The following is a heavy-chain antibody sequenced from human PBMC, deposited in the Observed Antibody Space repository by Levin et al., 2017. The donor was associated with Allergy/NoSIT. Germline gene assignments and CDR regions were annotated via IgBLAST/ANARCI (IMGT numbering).Heavy chain of an antibody. V-gene: IGHV3-33*01. Sequence: GGSLRLSCAASGFTFSSYGMHWVRQAPGKGLEWVAVIWYDGSNKYYADSEKGRFTISRDNSKNTLYLQMNSLRAEDTAVYYCAREGKGVVPYYYYGMDVWGQGTTVTVSS. CDR2: IWYDGSNK. CDR3: AREGKGVVPYYYYGMDV. J-gene: IGHJ6*02. D-gene: IGHD2-15*01. CDR1: GFTFSSYG.